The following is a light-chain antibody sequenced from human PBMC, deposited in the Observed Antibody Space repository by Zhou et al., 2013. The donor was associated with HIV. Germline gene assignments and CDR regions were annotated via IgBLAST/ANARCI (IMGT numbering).Light chain of an antibody. Sequence: EIVLTQSPATLSLSPGERATLSCRASQIVSYSSLAWYQQTPGQPPRLLIYGASSRATGVPDRFSGSESGTDFTLTISRLEPEDFAVYYCQQYGTSPGWTFGQGTKVEIK. J-gene: IGKJ1*01. CDR3: QQYGTSPGWT. CDR2: GAS. CDR1: QIVSYSS. V-gene: IGKV3-20*01.